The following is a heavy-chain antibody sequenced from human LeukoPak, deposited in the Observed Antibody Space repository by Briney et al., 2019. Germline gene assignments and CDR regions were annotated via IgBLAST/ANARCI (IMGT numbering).Heavy chain of an antibody. J-gene: IGHJ4*02. V-gene: IGHV5-51*01. CDR2: IYLSDSAT. D-gene: IGHD4-17*01. CDR3: ARRVYGDYSFHY. Sequence: GESLKISCQGTGYSYTTYWIAWVRPIPGKGLEWMGMIYLSDSATTYSPSFQRRVTISADKSISTAYLQWSSLKASDTAIYYCARRVYGDYSFHYWGQGTLVTLSS. CDR1: GYSYTTYW.